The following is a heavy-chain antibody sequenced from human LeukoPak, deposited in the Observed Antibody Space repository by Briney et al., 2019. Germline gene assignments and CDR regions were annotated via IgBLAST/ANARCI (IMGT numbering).Heavy chain of an antibody. Sequence: PGGSLRLSCAASGLVSGKYAMAWVRQAPGKGLECVSIISDDSSFTYYLDSVKGRSTIFRDNSKNTLYLHMNSLKAEDTAVYYCAKGRCSGPGCDSFDYWGQGTLVTVSS. D-gene: IGHD5-12*01. CDR2: ISDDSSFT. CDR1: GLVSGKYA. J-gene: IGHJ4*02. V-gene: IGHV3-23*01. CDR3: AKGRCSGPGCDSFDY.